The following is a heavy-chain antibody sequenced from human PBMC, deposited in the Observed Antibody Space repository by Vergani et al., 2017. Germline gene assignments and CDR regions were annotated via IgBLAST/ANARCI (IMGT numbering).Heavy chain of an antibody. V-gene: IGHV3-30*18. CDR3: AKDASGSSSWPSYYYYYMDV. J-gene: IGHJ6*03. D-gene: IGHD6-13*01. Sequence: QVQLVESGGGVVQPGRSLRLSCAASGFTFSSYGMHWVRQAPGKGLEWVAVISYDGSNKYYADSVKGRFTISRDNSKNTLYLQMNSLRAEDTAVYYCAKDASGSSSWPSYYYYYMDVWGKGTTVTVS. CDR1: GFTFSSYG. CDR2: ISYDGSNK.